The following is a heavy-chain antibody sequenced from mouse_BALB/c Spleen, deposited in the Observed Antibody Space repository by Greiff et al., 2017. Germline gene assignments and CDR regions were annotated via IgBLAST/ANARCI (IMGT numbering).Heavy chain of an antibody. CDR3: ARDRGGDGDLHPFDD. J-gene: IGHJ2*01. CDR2: IRNKANGYTT. D-gene: IGHD2-13*01. Sequence: EVQLVESGGGLVQPGGSLRLSCATSGFTFTDYYMSWVRQPPGQALEWLGFIRNKANGYTTEYSASVKGRFTISRDNSQSILYLQMNTLRAEDSTTYYCARDRGGDGDLHPFDDWGQGTTLTVSA. V-gene: IGHV7-3*02. CDR1: GFTFTDYY.